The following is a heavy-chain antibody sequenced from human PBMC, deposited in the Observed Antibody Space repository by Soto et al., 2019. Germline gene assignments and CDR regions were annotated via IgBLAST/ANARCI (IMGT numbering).Heavy chain of an antibody. CDR2: IYYSGST. D-gene: IGHD3-22*01. Sequence: TLSLTCTVSGGSISSYYWNWIRQPPGKGLEWIGYIYYSGSTNYNPSLKSRVTISVDTSKNQFSLKLSSVTAADTAVYYCARGDYYDSSGYSIWGQGTMVTVSS. CDR1: GGSISSYY. CDR3: ARGDYYDSSGYSI. V-gene: IGHV4-59*01. J-gene: IGHJ3*02.